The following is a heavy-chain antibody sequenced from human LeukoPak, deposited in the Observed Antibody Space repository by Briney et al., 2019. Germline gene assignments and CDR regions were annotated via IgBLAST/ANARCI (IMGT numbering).Heavy chain of an antibody. D-gene: IGHD6-13*01. Sequence: GGSLRLSCAASGFTFSSYSMNWVRQAPGKGLEWVSSISSSSSYIYYADSVKGRFTISRDNAKNSLYLQMNSLRAEDTAVYYCARTPSYSSSWYGEVDYFDYWGQGTLVTVSS. V-gene: IGHV3-21*01. CDR1: GFTFSSYS. J-gene: IGHJ4*02. CDR3: ARTPSYSSSWYGEVDYFDY. CDR2: ISSSSSYI.